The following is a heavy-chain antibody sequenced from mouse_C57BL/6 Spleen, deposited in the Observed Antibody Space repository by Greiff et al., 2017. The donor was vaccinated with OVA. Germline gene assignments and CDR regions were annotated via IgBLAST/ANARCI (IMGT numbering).Heavy chain of an antibody. CDR1: GYAFSSSW. Sequence: VQLQQSGPELVKPGASVKLSCKASGYAFSSSWMNWVKQRPGKGLAWIGRIYPGDGDTNYNGKFKGKATLTADKSSSTAYMQLSSLTSEDSAVYVCAREGDYYGSSPCGFDVWGTGTTVTVAS. V-gene: IGHV1-82*01. CDR2: IYPGDGDT. CDR3: AREGDYYGSSPCGFDV. J-gene: IGHJ1*03. D-gene: IGHD1-1*01.